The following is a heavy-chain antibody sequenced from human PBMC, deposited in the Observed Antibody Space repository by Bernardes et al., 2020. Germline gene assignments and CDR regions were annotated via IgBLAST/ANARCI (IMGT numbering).Heavy chain of an antibody. CDR3: ARSVTRWPIFGVVIDTFSPYYYGMDV. Sequence: SETLSLTCAVYGGSFSGYYWSWIRQPPGKGLEWIGEINHSGSTNYNPSLKSRVTISVDTSKNQFSLKLSSVTAADTAVYYCARSVTRWPIFGVVIDTFSPYYYGMDVWGQGTTVTVSS. J-gene: IGHJ6*02. CDR2: INHSGST. D-gene: IGHD3-3*01. CDR1: GGSFSGYY. V-gene: IGHV4-34*01.